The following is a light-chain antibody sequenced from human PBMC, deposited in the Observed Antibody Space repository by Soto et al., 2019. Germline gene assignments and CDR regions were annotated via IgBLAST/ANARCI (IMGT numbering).Light chain of an antibody. CDR2: DAS. V-gene: IGKV1-5*01. Sequence: DIQLTQSPSSLSASVGDRVSITCRASQSTSSYLAWYQQRPGKAPNLLIFDASTLESGVPSRFSGSGSGTTFTLTISSLQSDDFATYYCLQYNGYYRTFGQGNTGDIK. J-gene: IGKJ1*01. CDR3: LQYNGYYRT. CDR1: QSTSSY.